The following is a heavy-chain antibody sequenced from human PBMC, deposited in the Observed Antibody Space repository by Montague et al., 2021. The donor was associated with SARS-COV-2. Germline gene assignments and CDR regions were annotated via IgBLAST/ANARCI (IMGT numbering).Heavy chain of an antibody. D-gene: IGHD3-10*01. CDR2: ISSSTSYT. J-gene: IGHJ4*02. CDR1: GFTFSDYY. V-gene: IGHV3-11*05. Sequence: FLRLSCAASGFTFSDYYMSWIRQAPGKGLEWVSHISSSTSYTNYADSVKGRFTISRDNAKNSLYLQMNSLRAEDTAVYYCARDVPYYYGSGSYTPFDYWGQGTLVTVSS. CDR3: ARDVPYYYGSGSYTPFDY.